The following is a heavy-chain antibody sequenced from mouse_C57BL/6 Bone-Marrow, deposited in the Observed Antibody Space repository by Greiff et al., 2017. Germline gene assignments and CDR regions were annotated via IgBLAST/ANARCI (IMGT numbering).Heavy chain of an antibody. Sequence: VQLQQSGAELVQPGASVKMSCKASGYTFTSYWITWVKQRPGQGLEWIGDIYPGSGSPNYNETFKIKGTLTVATSSSTAYVQLSSLTSQDAAVYYCARRWLLRGDYWGQGTTLTVSS. D-gene: IGHD2-3*01. CDR2: IYPGSGSP. V-gene: IGHV1-55*01. CDR1: GYTFTSYW. J-gene: IGHJ2*01. CDR3: ARRWLLRGDY.